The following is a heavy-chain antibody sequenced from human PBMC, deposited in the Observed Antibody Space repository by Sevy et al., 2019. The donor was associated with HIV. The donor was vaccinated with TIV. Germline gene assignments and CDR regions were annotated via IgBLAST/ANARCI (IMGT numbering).Heavy chain of an antibody. Sequence: GGSLRLSCAASGFTFSSYWMTWVRQAPGKGLEWVANIKQDMSEKYYADSVKGGFTISRDNARNPLYLQMESLRAEDTAVYYCARAQQVTMLVVIGGLYFDFWGQGTLVTVSS. J-gene: IGHJ4*02. CDR2: IKQDMSEK. D-gene: IGHD3-22*01. CDR1: GFTFSSYW. V-gene: IGHV3-7*01. CDR3: ARAQQVTMLVVIGGLYFDF.